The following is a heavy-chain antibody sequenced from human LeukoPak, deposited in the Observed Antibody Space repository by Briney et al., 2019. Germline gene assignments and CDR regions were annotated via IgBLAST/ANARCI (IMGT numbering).Heavy chain of an antibody. CDR3: ARDYHIVVVPAANHFDY. J-gene: IGHJ4*02. D-gene: IGHD2-2*01. CDR2: INPSGGST. CDR1: GYTFTSYY. Sequence: ASVKVSCKASGYTFTSYYMHWVRQAPGQGLEWMGIINPSGGSTSYAQKFQGRVTMTRDTSTSTVYMELSSLRSEDTALYYCARDYHIVVVPAANHFDYWGQGTLVTVSS. V-gene: IGHV1-46*01.